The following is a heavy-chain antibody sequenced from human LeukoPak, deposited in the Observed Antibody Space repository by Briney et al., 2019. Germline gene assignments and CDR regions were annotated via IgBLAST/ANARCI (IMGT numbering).Heavy chain of an antibody. CDR2: ISSSSSTI. D-gene: IGHD1-26*01. J-gene: IGHJ6*03. Sequence: GGSLRLSCAASGFTFSSYSMNWVRQAPGKGLEWVSYISSSSSTIYYADSVKGRFTISRDNAKNSLYLQMNSLRAEDTAVYYCARDRPYSGSYYYYYYMDVWGKGTTVTVSS. CDR1: GFTFSSYS. V-gene: IGHV3-48*04. CDR3: ARDRPYSGSYYYYYYMDV.